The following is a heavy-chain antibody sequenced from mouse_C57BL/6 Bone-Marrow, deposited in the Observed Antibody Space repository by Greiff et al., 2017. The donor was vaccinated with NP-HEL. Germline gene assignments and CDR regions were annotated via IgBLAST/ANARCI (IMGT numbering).Heavy chain of an antibody. D-gene: IGHD1-1*01. CDR1: GFTFSSYG. CDR2: ISSGGSYT. V-gene: IGHV5-6*01. Sequence: EVQLVESGGDLVKPGGSLKLSCAASGFTFSSYGMSWVRQTPDQRLEWVATISSGGSYTYYPDRVKGRFTISRDNAKNTLYLQMSSLKSEDTAMDYCARHRDYGSSSWFAYWGQGTLVTVSA. J-gene: IGHJ3*01. CDR3: ARHRDYGSSSWFAY.